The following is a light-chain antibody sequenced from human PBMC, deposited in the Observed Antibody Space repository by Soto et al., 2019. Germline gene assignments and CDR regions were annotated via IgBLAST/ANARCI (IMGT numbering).Light chain of an antibody. Sequence: QSVLTQPPSASGTPGQRVTISCSGSRSNIGSNPVNWYQQLPRTAPKLLFYNNDQRPSGVPDRFSGSKSGTSASLAISGLQSEVEADYYCVAWDDSLNGYVFGTGTKVTVL. CDR1: RSNIGSNP. V-gene: IGLV1-44*01. CDR2: NND. CDR3: VAWDDSLNGYV. J-gene: IGLJ1*01.